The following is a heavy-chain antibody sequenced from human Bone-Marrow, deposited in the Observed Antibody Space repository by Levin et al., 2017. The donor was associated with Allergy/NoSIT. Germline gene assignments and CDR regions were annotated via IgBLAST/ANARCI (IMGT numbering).Heavy chain of an antibody. J-gene: IGHJ4*02. Sequence: PGGSLRLSCAGSGFSFADYTMIWFRQGPGKGLEWVGFMRSTTYGGTTEFAASVKGRFTISRDDSNSIAYLQMKSLKSEDTDVYYCSGLVGTTTLLDYWGRGTLVTVSS. V-gene: IGHV3-49*03. CDR1: GFSFADYT. CDR3: SGLVGTTTLLDY. CDR2: MRSTTYGGTT. D-gene: IGHD1-26*01.